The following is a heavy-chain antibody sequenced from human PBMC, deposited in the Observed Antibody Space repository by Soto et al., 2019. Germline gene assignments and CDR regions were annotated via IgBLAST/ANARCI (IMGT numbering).Heavy chain of an antibody. Sequence: QLGGSLRLSCAASGFTVSSNYMSWVRQAPGKGLEWVSVIYSGGSTYYADSVKGRFTISRDNSKNTLYLQMNSLRAEDTAVYYCASNPGSSYYYYYYYMDVWGKGTTVTVSS. D-gene: IGHD1-26*01. CDR3: ASNPGSSYYYYYYYMDV. CDR1: GFTVSSNY. CDR2: IYSGGST. J-gene: IGHJ6*03. V-gene: IGHV3-53*01.